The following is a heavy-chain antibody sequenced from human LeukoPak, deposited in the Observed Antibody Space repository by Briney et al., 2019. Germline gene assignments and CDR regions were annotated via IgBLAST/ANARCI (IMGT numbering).Heavy chain of an antibody. CDR1: GCTFTGYY. V-gene: IGHV1-2*02. Sequence: ASVKVSCKASGCTFTGYYMHWVRQAPGQGLEWMGWINPNSGGTNYAQKFQGRVTMTRDTSISTAYMELSRLRSDDTAVYYCARDDCSSTSCYTLDYWGQGTLVTVSS. CDR2: INPNSGGT. J-gene: IGHJ4*02. CDR3: ARDDCSSTSCYTLDY. D-gene: IGHD2-2*02.